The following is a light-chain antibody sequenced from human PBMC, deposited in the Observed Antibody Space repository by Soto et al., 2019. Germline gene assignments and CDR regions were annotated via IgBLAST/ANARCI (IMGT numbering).Light chain of an antibody. J-gene: IGLJ1*01. CDR2: AND. V-gene: IGLV1-40*01. CDR1: SSNIGAGYD. Sequence: QSVLTQPPSVSGAPGQRVTISCTGSSSNIGAGYDVHWYQQLPGKAPKLLIYANDNRPSGVPDRFSGSKSGTSASLAITGLQAEDEADYYCQSYDSSLSGYVFGTGTKVTVL. CDR3: QSYDSSLSGYV.